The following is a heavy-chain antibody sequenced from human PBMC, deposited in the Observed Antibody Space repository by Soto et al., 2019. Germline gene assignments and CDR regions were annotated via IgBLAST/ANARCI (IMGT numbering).Heavy chain of an antibody. CDR1: GYTFTSYG. CDR2: ISAYNGNT. Sequence: ASVKVSCKASGYTFTSYGISWVRQAPGQGLEWMGWISAYNGNTNYAQKLQGRVTMTTDTSTSTAYMELRSLRSDDTAVYYCARDRGPYGSGSYYNVSHYYYGMDVWGQGTTVTVSS. J-gene: IGHJ6*02. D-gene: IGHD3-10*01. V-gene: IGHV1-18*01. CDR3: ARDRGPYGSGSYYNVSHYYYGMDV.